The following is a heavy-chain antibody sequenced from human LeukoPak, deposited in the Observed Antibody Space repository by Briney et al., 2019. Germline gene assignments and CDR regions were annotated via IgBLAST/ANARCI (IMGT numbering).Heavy chain of an antibody. J-gene: IGHJ5*02. CDR3: AKVRPTISVVRGVDP. V-gene: IGHV3-30*18. CDR1: GLTFSTYG. Sequence: GGSLRLSCAASGLTFSTYGMHWVRQAPGKGLEWVAVISYDGSDKYYADSVKGRFTISRENSKTTLYLQMNSLRAEDTAVYYCAKVRPTISVVRGVDPWGQGTLVTVSS. CDR2: ISYDGSDK. D-gene: IGHD3-10*01.